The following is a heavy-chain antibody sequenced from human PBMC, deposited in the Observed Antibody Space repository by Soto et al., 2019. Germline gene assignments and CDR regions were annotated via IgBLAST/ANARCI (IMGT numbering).Heavy chain of an antibody. J-gene: IGHJ4*02. V-gene: IGHV1-58*01. D-gene: IGHD3-3*01. CDR2: IVVGSGDT. CDR3: AADPSTYYDFWTGSWTPLWGY. Sequence: GASVKVSCKTSGFTFTNSAVQWLRQCRGQRLELIGWIVVGSGDTNYAQKFQERVTITRDMSTSTAYLELSSLRSEDTAVYYCAADPSTYYDFWTGSWTPLWGYWGQGTLVTVSS. CDR1: GFTFTNSA.